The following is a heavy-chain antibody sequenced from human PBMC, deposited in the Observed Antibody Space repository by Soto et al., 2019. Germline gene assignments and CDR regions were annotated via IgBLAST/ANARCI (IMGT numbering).Heavy chain of an antibody. J-gene: IGHJ4*02. CDR2: ISYDGSNK. CDR3: AKPHSPYCSSTSCYSLDY. Sequence: VAVISYDGSNKYYADSVKGRFTISRDNSKNTLYLQMNSLRAEDTAVYYCAKPHSPYCSSTSCYSLDYWGQGTLVTVSS. D-gene: IGHD2-2*01. V-gene: IGHV3-30*18.